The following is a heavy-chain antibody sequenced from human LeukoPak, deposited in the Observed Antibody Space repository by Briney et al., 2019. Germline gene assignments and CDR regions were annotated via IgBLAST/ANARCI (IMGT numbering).Heavy chain of an antibody. CDR2: ISGSGITT. CDR1: TFTFSIYG. J-gene: IGHJ3*01. CDR3: ARPTTSGCFPH. D-gene: IGHD6-19*01. V-gene: IGHV3-48*01. Sequence: PGGSLRLSCAASTFTFSIYGMHWVRQAPGKGLEWVSYISGSGITTNYADSVKGRFTISRDNAKNSLYLQMNNLRAEDTAVYYCARPTTSGCFPHWGQGTMVTVSS.